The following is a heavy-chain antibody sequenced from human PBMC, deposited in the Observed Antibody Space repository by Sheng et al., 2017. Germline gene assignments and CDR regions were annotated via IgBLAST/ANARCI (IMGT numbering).Heavy chain of an antibody. J-gene: IGHJ4*02. CDR3: ARARPPTHYFDY. Sequence: VQLVESGGGVVQPGGSLTLSCAASGFTFSSYSMNWVRQAPGKGLEWVSSISSSSSYIYYADSVKGRFTISRDNAKNSLYLQMNSLRAEDTAVYYCARARPPTHYFDYWGQGTLVTVSS. D-gene: IGHD4-4*01. V-gene: IGHV3-21*01. CDR1: GFTFSSYS. CDR2: ISSSSSYI.